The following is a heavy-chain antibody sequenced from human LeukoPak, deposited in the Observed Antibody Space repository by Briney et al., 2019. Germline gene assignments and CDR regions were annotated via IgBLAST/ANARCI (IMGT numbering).Heavy chain of an antibody. D-gene: IGHD2-2*01. CDR1: GGSISSSSYY. V-gene: IGHV4-39*07. CDR2: INHSGST. CDR3: ARGRYLYCSSTSCYAPGRGNWFDP. Sequence: PSETLSLTCTVSGGSISSSSYYWGWIRQPPGKGLEWIGEINHSGSTNYNPSLKSRVTISVDTSKNQFSLKLSSVTAADTAVYYCARGRYLYCSSTSCYAPGRGNWFDPWGQGTLVTVSS. J-gene: IGHJ5*02.